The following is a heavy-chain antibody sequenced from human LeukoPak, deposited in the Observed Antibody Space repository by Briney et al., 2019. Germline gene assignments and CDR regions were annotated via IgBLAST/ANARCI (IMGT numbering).Heavy chain of an antibody. Sequence: ASVKVSCKASGYTFTGYYMHWVRQAPGQGLEWMGIINPSGGSTSYAQKFQGRVTMTRDTSTSTVYMELSSLRSEDTAVYYCARDGYYYDSSGYHHGGDYFDYWGQGTLVTVSS. CDR2: INPSGGST. CDR1: GYTFTGYY. CDR3: ARDGYYYDSSGYHHGGDYFDY. V-gene: IGHV1-46*01. J-gene: IGHJ4*02. D-gene: IGHD3-22*01.